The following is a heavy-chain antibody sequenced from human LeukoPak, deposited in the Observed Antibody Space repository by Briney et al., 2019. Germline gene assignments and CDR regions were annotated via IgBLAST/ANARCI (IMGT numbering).Heavy chain of an antibody. J-gene: IGHJ3*02. D-gene: IGHD2-2*01. Sequence: ASVKVSCKASGYTFTSYYMHWVRQAPGQGLEWMGIINPSGGSTSYAQKFQGRVTMTRDTSTSTVYMELSSLRSEDTAVYDCAREGPIVVVPAASAAAAFDIWGQGTMVTVSS. CDR1: GYTFTSYY. CDR2: INPSGGST. V-gene: IGHV1-46*03. CDR3: AREGPIVVVPAASAAAAFDI.